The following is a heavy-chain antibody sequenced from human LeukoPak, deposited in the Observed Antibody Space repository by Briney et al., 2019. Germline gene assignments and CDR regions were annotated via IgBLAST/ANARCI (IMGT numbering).Heavy chain of an antibody. CDR1: GYTFTNYD. CDR2: MNPNSGNT. CDR3: ARGPTDYDILTGYYLGLQNYYYYGMDV. D-gene: IGHD3-9*01. V-gene: IGHV1-8*01. J-gene: IGHJ6*02. Sequence: GASVEVSCKASGYTFTNYDLNWVRQATGQGLAWMGWMNPNSGNTDYAQKFQGRVTMTRNTSISTAYMELGSLRSEDTAVYYCARGPTDYDILTGYYLGLQNYYYYGMDVWGQGTTVTVSS.